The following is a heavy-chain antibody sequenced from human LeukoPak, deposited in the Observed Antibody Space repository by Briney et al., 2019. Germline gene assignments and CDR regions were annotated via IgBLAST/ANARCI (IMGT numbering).Heavy chain of an antibody. V-gene: IGHV3-64*01. CDR3: ARGVGMDFWEYYFDY. J-gene: IGHJ4*02. CDR2: ISSNGGST. D-gene: IGHD3-3*01. Sequence: PGGSLRLSCAASGFTFSSYAMHWVRQAPGKGLEYVSAISSNGGSTYYANSVKGRFTISRDNSKNTLYLQMGSLRAEDMAVYYCARGVGMDFWEYYFDYWGQGTLVTVSS. CDR1: GFTFSSYA.